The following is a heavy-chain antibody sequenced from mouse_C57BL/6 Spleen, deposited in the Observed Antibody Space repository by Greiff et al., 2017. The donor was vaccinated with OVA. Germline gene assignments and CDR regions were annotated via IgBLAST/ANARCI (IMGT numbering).Heavy chain of an antibody. CDR2: ISYDGSN. J-gene: IGHJ3*01. Sequence: EVHLVESGPGLVKPSQSLSLTCSVTGYSITSGYYWNWIRQFPGNKLEWMGYISYDGSNNYNPSLKNRIPITRDTSKNQFFLKLNSVTTEDTATYYCAREGEFITTVVGEAYWGQGTLVTVSA. D-gene: IGHD1-1*01. CDR3: AREGEFITTVVGEAY. CDR1: GYSITSGYY. V-gene: IGHV3-6*01.